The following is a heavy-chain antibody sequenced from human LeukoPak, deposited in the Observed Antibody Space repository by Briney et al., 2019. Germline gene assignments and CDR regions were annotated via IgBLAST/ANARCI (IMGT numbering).Heavy chain of an antibody. V-gene: IGHV1-18*01. CDR3: ARARGTGTPYYFDY. J-gene: IGHJ4*02. CDR2: ISTYNGNT. Sequence: ASVKVSCKASGYTFTSYGFSWVRQAPGQGLEWMGWISTYNGNTNYAQKLQGRVTMTTDTSTSTVYMELSSLRSEDTAVYYCARARGTGTPYYFDYWGQGTLVTVSS. CDR1: GYTFTSYG. D-gene: IGHD1/OR15-1a*01.